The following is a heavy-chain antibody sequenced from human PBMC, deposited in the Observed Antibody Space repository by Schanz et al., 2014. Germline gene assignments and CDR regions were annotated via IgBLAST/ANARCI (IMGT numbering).Heavy chain of an antibody. J-gene: IGHJ6*02. CDR3: ARGHYGLDV. CDR2: INQAASVQ. D-gene: IGHD3-10*01. Sequence: VQLVESGGGVVQPGGSLRLSCAASRLTFANEDIHWVRQAPGKGLEWVAAINQAASVQYYVDSVKGRFTISRDDAKGSVYLQMNSLRAEDTAVYYCARGHYGLDVWGPGTSVTVSS. V-gene: IGHV3-7*01. CDR1: RLTFANED.